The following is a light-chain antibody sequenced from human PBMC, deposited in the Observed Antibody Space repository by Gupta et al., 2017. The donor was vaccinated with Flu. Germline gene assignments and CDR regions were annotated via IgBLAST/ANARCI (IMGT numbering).Light chain of an antibody. Sequence: DIQMTQSPFSLSASAGDRVTITCRASQSISTFLHWYQQRPGKSPKLLIYMASHLQGGVPSRFTGSGSGTDFTLTITSLQPEDFATYFCQQGYSTPLTFGGGTKVEIK. CDR3: QQGYSTPLT. J-gene: IGKJ4*01. V-gene: IGKV1-39*01. CDR2: MAS. CDR1: QSISTF.